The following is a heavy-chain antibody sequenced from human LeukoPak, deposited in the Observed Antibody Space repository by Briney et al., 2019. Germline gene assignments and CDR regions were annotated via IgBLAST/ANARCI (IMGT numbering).Heavy chain of an antibody. D-gene: IGHD3-22*01. CDR3: ARVAHYYDSSGYYFDY. V-gene: IGHV1-46*01. Sequence: ASVKVSCKASGYTFTSYYMHWVRQAPGQGLEWMGIINPGGGSTSYAQKFQGRVTITADESTSTAYMELSSLRSEDTAVYYCARVAHYYDSSGYYFDYWGQGTLVTVSS. CDR1: GYTFTSYY. CDR2: INPGGGST. J-gene: IGHJ4*02.